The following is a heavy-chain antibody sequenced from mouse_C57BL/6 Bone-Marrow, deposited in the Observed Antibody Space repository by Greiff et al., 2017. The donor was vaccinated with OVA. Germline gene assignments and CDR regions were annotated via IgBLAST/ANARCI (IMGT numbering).Heavy chain of an antibody. CDR2: IYPGNSDT. Sequence: VHVKQSGTVLARPGASVKMSCKTSGYTFTSYWMHWVKQRPGQGLEWIGAIYPGNSDTSYNQKFKGKAKLTAVTSASTAYMELSSLTNEDSAVYYCFYYYGSSLDYWGQGTTLTVSS. J-gene: IGHJ2*01. CDR1: GYTFTSYW. V-gene: IGHV1-5*01. D-gene: IGHD1-1*01. CDR3: FYYYGSSLDY.